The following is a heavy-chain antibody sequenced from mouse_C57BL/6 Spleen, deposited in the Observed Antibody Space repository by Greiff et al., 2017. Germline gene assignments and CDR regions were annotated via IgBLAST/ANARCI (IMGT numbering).Heavy chain of an antibody. V-gene: IGHV1-52*01. D-gene: IGHD1-1*01. Sequence: QVQLQQPGAELVRPGSSVKLSCKASGYTFTSYWMHWVKQRPIQGLEWIGNIDPSDSEPHYNQKFKDKATLTVDKSSSTAYMQLSSLTSEDSAVYYCARPGYYGSSSDDWGQGTTLTVSS. CDR3: ARPGYYGSSSDD. J-gene: IGHJ2*01. CDR2: IDPSDSEP. CDR1: GYTFTSYW.